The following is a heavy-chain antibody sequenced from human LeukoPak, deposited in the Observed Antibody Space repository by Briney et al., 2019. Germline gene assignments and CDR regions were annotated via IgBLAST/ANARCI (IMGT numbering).Heavy chain of an antibody. D-gene: IGHD1-26*01. CDR3: ATDLGWELPYNWFDP. CDR1: GYTLTELS. V-gene: IGHV1-24*01. CDR2: FDPEDGET. Sequence: ASVKVSCKVSGYTLTELSMHWVRQAPGKGLEWMGGFDPEDGETIYAQKFQGRVTMTGDTSTDTAYMELSSLRSEDTAVYYCATDLGWELPYNWFDPWGQGTLVTVSS. J-gene: IGHJ5*02.